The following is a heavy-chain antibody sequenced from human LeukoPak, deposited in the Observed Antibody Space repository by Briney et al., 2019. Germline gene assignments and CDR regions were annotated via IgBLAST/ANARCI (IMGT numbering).Heavy chain of an antibody. CDR2: ISGSGGST. J-gene: IGHJ4*02. CDR1: GFTFSSYA. Sequence: RAGGSLRLSCAASGFTFSSYAMSWVRQAPGKGLEWVSAISGSGGSTYYADSVKGRFTISRDNSKNTLYLQMNSLRAEDTAVYYCAKWGYYDSSGYPYWGQGTLVTVSS. D-gene: IGHD3-22*01. CDR3: AKWGYYDSSGYPY. V-gene: IGHV3-23*01.